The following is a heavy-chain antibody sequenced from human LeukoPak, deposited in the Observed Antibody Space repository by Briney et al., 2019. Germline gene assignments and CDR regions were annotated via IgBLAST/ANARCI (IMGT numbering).Heavy chain of an antibody. D-gene: IGHD2-15*01. J-gene: IGHJ3*02. V-gene: IGHV4-34*01. CDR3: ASLGYCSGGSCPVDAFDI. CDR1: GGSFSGYY. Sequence: SETLSLTCAVYGGSFSGYYWSWIRQPPGKGLEWIGGINHSGSTNYNPSLKSRVTISVDTSKNQFSLKLSSVTAADTAVYYCASLGYCSGGSCPVDAFDIWGQGTMVTVSS. CDR2: INHSGST.